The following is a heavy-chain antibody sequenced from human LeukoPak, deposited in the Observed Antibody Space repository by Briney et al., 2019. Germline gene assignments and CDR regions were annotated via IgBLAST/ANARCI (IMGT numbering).Heavy chain of an antibody. Sequence: SETLSLTCTVSGGSISSYYWSWIRQPPGKGLEWIGYIYYSGSTNYNPSLKSRVTISVDTSKNQFSLELSSVTAADTAVYYCASGLYSSYFDYWGQGTLVTVSS. J-gene: IGHJ4*02. CDR1: GGSISSYY. D-gene: IGHD6-13*01. CDR2: IYYSGST. V-gene: IGHV4-59*01. CDR3: ASGLYSSYFDY.